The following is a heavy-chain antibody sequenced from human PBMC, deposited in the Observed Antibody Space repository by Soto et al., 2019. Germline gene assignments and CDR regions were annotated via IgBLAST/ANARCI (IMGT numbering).Heavy chain of an antibody. D-gene: IGHD3-22*01. CDR2: IYYSGST. J-gene: IGHJ4*02. CDR1: GGSISSGGYY. CDR3: ASQHYYDSSGYYVVY. Sequence: SETLSLTCTVSGGSISSGGYYWSWIRQHPGKGLEWIGYIYYSGSTYYNPSLKSRVTISIDTSKNQFSLKLSSVTATDTAVYYCASQHYYDSSGYYVVYWGQGTLVTVSS. V-gene: IGHV4-31*03.